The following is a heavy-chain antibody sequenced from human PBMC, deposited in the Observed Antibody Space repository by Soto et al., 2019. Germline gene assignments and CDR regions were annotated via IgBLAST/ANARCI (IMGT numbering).Heavy chain of an antibody. D-gene: IGHD2-21*02. V-gene: IGHV3-66*01. CDR3: IKGKVGTDPNWLDP. CDR1: GFSVGSSY. J-gene: IGHJ5*02. CDR2: IYVDGTT. Sequence: ESGGGLVQPGGSLRLSCAASGFSVGSSYLYWVRQAPGRGLQWVSSIYVDGTTYYTDSVKGRFSISRDSSKNTLYLQMNSLGAEDTALYYCIKGKVGTDPNWLDPWGQGGLVTVSS.